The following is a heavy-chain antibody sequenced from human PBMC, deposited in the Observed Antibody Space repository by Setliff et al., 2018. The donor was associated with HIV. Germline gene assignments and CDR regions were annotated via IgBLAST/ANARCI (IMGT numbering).Heavy chain of an antibody. CDR1: GGSISNSSSY. V-gene: IGHV4-39*07. Sequence: SETLSLTCTVSGGSISNSSSYWGWIRQPPGKRLEWIATIYHSGSTYYNPSLKSRVTVSVDTSKNQISLKLTSVTAADTAVYYCARDIIGNYGWNYWGQGTLVTVSS. CDR2: IYHSGST. D-gene: IGHD3-16*01. CDR3: ARDIIGNYGWNY. J-gene: IGHJ4*02.